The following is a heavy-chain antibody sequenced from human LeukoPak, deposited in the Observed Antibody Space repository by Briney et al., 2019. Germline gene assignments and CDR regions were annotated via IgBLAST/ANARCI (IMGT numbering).Heavy chain of an antibody. D-gene: IGHD3-10*01. CDR2: IHWTGGIV. CDR1: GFTFGDYS. J-gene: IGHJ4*02. CDR3: AKLMVGGLTKSPFDS. V-gene: IGHV3-9*01. Sequence: SLRLSCEGSGFTFGDYSMHWVRQAPGKGLEWISGIHWTGGIVAYAASVKGRFTISRDNAKNSLYLEMNSLKPEDTALYYCAKLMVGGLTKSPFDSWGQGTLVTVSS.